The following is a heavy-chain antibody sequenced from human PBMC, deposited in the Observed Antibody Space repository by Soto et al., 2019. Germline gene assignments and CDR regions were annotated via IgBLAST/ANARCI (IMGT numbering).Heavy chain of an antibody. Sequence: QMQLVQSGPEVKKPGTSVKVSCKASGFTFSHSAMKWVRQARGQSLEWIGWVVVGSGNTNYAQKFQERVTISWYMSTPTAPLDLCSVTSLETAVSYRAAESYYESNGTKGRVDWGEGTLVSVSS. CDR3: AAESYYESNGTKGRVD. D-gene: IGHD3-22*01. V-gene: IGHV1-58*02. CDR1: GFTFSHSA. J-gene: IGHJ4*02. CDR2: VVVGSGNT.